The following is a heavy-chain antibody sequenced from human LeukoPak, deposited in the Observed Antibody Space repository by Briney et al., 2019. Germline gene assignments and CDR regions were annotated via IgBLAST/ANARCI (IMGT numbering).Heavy chain of an antibody. CDR3: ARVSLLGELDY. D-gene: IGHD3-16*01. V-gene: IGHV3-7*04. J-gene: IGHJ4*02. CDR2: IKQEVSEN. Sequence: GGSLRLSCAPSGFTLSSYWMSWVRQAPGEGLGWVANIKQEVSENYYLDSVKGRFTIPRDKAKNSLYLQMNSLRATDTAVFFCARVSLLGELDYWGQGTLVTVSS. CDR1: GFTLSSYW.